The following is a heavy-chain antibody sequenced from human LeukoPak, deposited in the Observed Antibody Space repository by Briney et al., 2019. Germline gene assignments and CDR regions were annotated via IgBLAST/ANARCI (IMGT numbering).Heavy chain of an antibody. Sequence: ASVKVSCKASGYTFIDYYIHWVRQAPGQGLEWMGRINPNSGGTNYAQKFQGRVTMTRNTSISTAYMELSSLRSEDTAVYYCASGYCSSTSCYPWGQGTLVTVSS. CDR2: INPNSGGT. V-gene: IGHV1-2*06. D-gene: IGHD2-2*01. CDR3: ASGYCSSTSCYP. J-gene: IGHJ5*02. CDR1: GYTFIDYY.